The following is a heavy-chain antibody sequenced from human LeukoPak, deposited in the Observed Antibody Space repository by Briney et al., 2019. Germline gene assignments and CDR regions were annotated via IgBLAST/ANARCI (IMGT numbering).Heavy chain of an antibody. Sequence: SGPTLVIPTQTLTLTCTFSGFPLSTSGVGVGWIRQPPGKALEWLALIYWDDDKRYSPSLKSRLTITKDTSKNQVVLTMTNMDPVDTATYYCAHRPGRRVLLNWFDPWGQGTLVTVSS. V-gene: IGHV2-5*02. CDR1: GFPLSTSGVG. CDR3: AHRPGRRVLLNWFDP. CDR2: IYWDDDK. J-gene: IGHJ5*02.